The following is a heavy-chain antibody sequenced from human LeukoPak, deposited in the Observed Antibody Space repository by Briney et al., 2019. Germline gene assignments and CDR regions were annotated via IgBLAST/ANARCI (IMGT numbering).Heavy chain of an antibody. V-gene: IGHV5-51*01. CDR3: ARRYSGYPPRNWFDP. CDR1: GYSFTSYW. Sequence: GESLKISCKGSGYSFTSYWIGWVRKMPGKGLEWMGSIYPGDSDTRYSPSFQGQVTISADKSISPAYLQWSSLKASDTAMYYCARRYSGYPPRNWFDPRGQGTLVTVSS. D-gene: IGHD5-12*01. CDR2: IYPGDSDT. J-gene: IGHJ5*02.